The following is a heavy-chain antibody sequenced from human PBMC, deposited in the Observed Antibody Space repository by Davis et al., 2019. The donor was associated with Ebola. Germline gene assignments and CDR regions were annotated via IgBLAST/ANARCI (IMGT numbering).Heavy chain of an antibody. CDR1: GFTFSNYV. V-gene: IGHV3-21*05. Sequence: PGGSLRLSCAAAGFTFSNYVLNWVRQAPGKGLEWVSYISSSANLTTYADSVKGRFTISRDSAKNPLYLQMNSLRAEDTAVYYCGRVIGIPGIGMDVWGQGTTVTVSS. CDR3: GRVIGIPGIGMDV. CDR2: ISSSANLT. D-gene: IGHD2-21*01. J-gene: IGHJ6*02.